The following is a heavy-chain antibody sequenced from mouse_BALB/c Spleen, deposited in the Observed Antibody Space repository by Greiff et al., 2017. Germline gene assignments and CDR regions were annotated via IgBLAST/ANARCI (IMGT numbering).Heavy chain of an antibody. Sequence: EVKVEESGGGLVKPGGSLKLSCAASGFTFSSYAMSWVRQTPEKRLEWVATISSGGSYTYYPDSVKGRFTISRDNAKNTLYLQMSSLRSEDTAMYYCAREDYDYHYFDYWGQGTTLTVSS. J-gene: IGHJ2*01. CDR3: AREDYDYHYFDY. V-gene: IGHV5-9-3*01. CDR1: GFTFSSYA. CDR2: ISSGGSYT. D-gene: IGHD2-4*01.